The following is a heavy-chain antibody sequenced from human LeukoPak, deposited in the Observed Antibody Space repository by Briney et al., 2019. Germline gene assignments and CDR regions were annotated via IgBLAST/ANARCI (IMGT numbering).Heavy chain of an antibody. CDR2: IRSKANGGTT. CDR1: GFTFRDYG. CDR3: TRGGGYDYVFDF. D-gene: IGHD5-12*01. V-gene: IGHV3-49*04. Sequence: GRSLRLSCTASGFTFRDYGMSWVRQAPGKGLEWVGFIRSKANGGTTEYAASVKGRFSISRDDSKSIAYLQMNSLKIEDTAVYYCTRGGGYDYVFDFWGQGTLVTVSS. J-gene: IGHJ4*02.